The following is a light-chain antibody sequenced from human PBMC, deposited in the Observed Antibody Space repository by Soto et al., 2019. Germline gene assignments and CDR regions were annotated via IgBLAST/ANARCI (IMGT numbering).Light chain of an antibody. CDR1: SSNIGSNY. J-gene: IGLJ1*01. CDR3: AAWDYSLSGYV. Sequence: QSVLTQPPSASGTPGQRVTISCSGSSSNIGSNYVYWYQQLPGTAPKLLIYRNNQRPSGVPDRFSGSKSGTSASLANSGLRCDVEADYYCAAWDYSLSGYVFGTGTKLTVL. V-gene: IGLV1-47*01. CDR2: RNN.